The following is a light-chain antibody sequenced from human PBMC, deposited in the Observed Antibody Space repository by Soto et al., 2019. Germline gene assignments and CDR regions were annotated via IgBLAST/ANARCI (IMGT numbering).Light chain of an antibody. Sequence: ELVLTQSPGTLSLSPGERATLSCRASQSVSNRLAWYQQKPGQAPRLLVYDTFNRATGIPTRFSGSVSGPDFSLTISGLEPEDSAVYYCQQRSTWPTFGQGTKVDI. CDR1: QSVSNR. V-gene: IGKV3-11*01. J-gene: IGKJ1*01. CDR2: DTF. CDR3: QQRSTWPT.